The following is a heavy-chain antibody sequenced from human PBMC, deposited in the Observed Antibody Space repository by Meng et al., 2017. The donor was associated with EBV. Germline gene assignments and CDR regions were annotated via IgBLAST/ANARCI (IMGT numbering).Heavy chain of an antibody. Sequence: QVPLVQSGAEVKKPXAAVKGFCKASGYTFTSYDINWVRQATGQGLEWMGWMNPNSGNTGYAQKFQGRVTMTRNTSISTAYMELSSLRSEDTAVYYCARGVRLASSEPTFDYWGQGTLVTVSS. CDR1: GYTFTSYD. V-gene: IGHV1-8*01. D-gene: IGHD4-17*01. CDR2: MNPNSGNT. J-gene: IGHJ4*02. CDR3: ARGVRLASSEPTFDY.